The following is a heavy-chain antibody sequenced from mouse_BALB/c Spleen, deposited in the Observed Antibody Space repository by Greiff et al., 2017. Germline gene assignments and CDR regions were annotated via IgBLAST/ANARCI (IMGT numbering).Heavy chain of an antibody. D-gene: IGHD2-1*01. CDR3: ARGDGNYYSMDY. CDR1: GFTFSSYA. J-gene: IGHJ4*01. CDR2: ISSGGST. V-gene: IGHV5-6-5*01. Sequence: EVKVEESGGGLVKPGGSLKLSCAASGFTFSSYAMSWVRQTPEKRLEWVASISSGGSTYYPDSVKGRFTISRDNARNILYLQMCSLRSEDTAMYYCARGDGNYYSMDYWGQGTSVTVSS.